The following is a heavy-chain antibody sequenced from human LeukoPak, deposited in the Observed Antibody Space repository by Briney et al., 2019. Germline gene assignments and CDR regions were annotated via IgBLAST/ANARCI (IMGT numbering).Heavy chain of an antibody. V-gene: IGHV3-30-3*02. CDR1: GFTFSSYA. CDR2: ISYDGSNK. D-gene: IGHD6-13*01. Sequence: GRSLRLSCAASGFTFSSYAMHWVRQAPGKGLEWVAVISYDGSNKYYADSVKGRFTISRDNSKNTLYLQMNSLRAEDTAVYYCAKLRQQLVRCGLDYWGQGTLVTVSS. J-gene: IGHJ4*02. CDR3: AKLRQQLVRCGLDY.